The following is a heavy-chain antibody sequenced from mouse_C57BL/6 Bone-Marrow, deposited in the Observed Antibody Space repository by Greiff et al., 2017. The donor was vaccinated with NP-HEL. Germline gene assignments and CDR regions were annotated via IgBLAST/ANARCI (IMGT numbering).Heavy chain of an antibody. Sequence: EVQLQESGGGLVKPGGSLKLSCAASGFTFSDYGMHWVRQAPEKGLEWVAYISSGSSTIYYADTVKGRFTISRDNAKNTLFLQMTSLRSEDTAMYYCARTSYGYYFDYWGQGTTLTVSS. CDR2: ISSGSSTI. CDR1: GFTFSDYG. CDR3: ARTSYGYYFDY. D-gene: IGHD1-1*02. J-gene: IGHJ2*01. V-gene: IGHV5-17*01.